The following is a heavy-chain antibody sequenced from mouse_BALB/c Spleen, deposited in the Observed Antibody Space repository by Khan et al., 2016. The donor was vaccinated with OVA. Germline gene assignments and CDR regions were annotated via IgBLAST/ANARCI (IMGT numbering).Heavy chain of an antibody. CDR3: ATSYFYGYYFDY. Sequence: DVKLVESGGGLVQPGGSRKLSCAASGFTFSSYGMHWVRQAPEGGLEWVAYISGDSNTIYYADTVKGRFTISRDNPRNTLFLQMTSLMSEDTAMYYCATSYFYGYYFDYWGPGTTLTVSS. D-gene: IGHD1-1*01. J-gene: IGHJ2*01. V-gene: IGHV5-17*02. CDR2: ISGDSNTI. CDR1: GFTFSSYG.